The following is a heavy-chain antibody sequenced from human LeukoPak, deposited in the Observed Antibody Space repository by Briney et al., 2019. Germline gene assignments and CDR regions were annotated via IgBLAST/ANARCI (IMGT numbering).Heavy chain of an antibody. CDR3: AGDADSSNEWGPFDP. D-gene: IGHD1-1*01. CDR2: TYYRSKWSS. V-gene: IGHV6-1*01. CDR1: GDSVSSSAS. J-gene: IGHJ5*02. Sequence: SQTLSLTCAISGDSVSSSASWNWIRQSPSRGLEWLGRTYYRSKWSSDYATSVKSRITINADTSKNQFSLQLSSVIPEDTAVYYCAGDADSSNEWGPFDPWGEGALGSVSS.